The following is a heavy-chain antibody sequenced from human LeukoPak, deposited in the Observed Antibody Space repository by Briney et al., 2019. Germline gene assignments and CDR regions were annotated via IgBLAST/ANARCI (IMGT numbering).Heavy chain of an antibody. D-gene: IGHD4/OR15-4a*01. CDR2: ITDRGGST. V-gene: IGHV3-23*01. Sequence: GGSLRLSCAASGFTFTSYAMSWVRQAPGKGLEWVSAITDRGGSTYYADSVKGRFTISRDNSRNTLYLQMNSPRPEDTAVYYCARGAGRDHPDYWGQGTLVTVSS. CDR1: GFTFTSYA. CDR3: ARGAGRDHPDY. J-gene: IGHJ4*02.